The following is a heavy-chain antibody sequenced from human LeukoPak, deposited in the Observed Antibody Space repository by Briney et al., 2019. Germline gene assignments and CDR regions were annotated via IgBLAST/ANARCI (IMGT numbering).Heavy chain of an antibody. J-gene: IGHJ2*01. CDR1: GYTFTSYG. Sequence: RASVKVSCKASGYTFTSYGISWVRQAPGQGLEWMGWISAYNGNTDYAQKFQGRVTMTTDTSTSTAYMELRSLRSDDTAVYYCARVGGSGWLDWYFDLWGRGTLVTVSS. V-gene: IGHV1-18*01. CDR2: ISAYNGNT. CDR3: ARVGGSGWLDWYFDL. D-gene: IGHD6-19*01.